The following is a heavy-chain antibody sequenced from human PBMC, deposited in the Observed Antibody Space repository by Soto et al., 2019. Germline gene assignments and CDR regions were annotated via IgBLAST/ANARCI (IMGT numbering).Heavy chain of an antibody. Sequence: QITLKESGPTLVKPTQTLPLTSTSSGLSLSSGGVGVGWFRRPPGKALEWLALIYWDDDKRYSPSLKSRLTINKAAYKHQVVRKMTDMGPVDTATYYCARRRRDGYSYLTPPFDYWGQGTMVTVSS. V-gene: IGHV2-5*02. CDR1: GLSLSSGGVG. D-gene: IGHD4-4*01. J-gene: IGHJ4*02. CDR3: ARRRRDGYSYLTPPFDY. CDR2: IYWDDDK.